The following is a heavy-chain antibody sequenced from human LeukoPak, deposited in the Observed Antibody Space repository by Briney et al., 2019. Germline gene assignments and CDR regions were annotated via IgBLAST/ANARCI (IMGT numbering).Heavy chain of an antibody. CDR1: GFTFSSYA. D-gene: IGHD2-2*01. Sequence: GGSLRLSCSASGFTFSSYAMNWVRQAPGKGLEYVSAITSNGRSTYYADSVKGRFTISRDNSKNTLYLQMSSLRAEDTAVYYCVKGRCSGSSCYGGDYWGQGTLVTVSS. CDR2: ITSNGRST. J-gene: IGHJ4*02. V-gene: IGHV3-64D*06. CDR3: VKGRCSGSSCYGGDY.